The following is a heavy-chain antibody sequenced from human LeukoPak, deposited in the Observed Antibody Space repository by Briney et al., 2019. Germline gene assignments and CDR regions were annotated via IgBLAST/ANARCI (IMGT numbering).Heavy chain of an antibody. Sequence: SETLSLTCTVSGGSISSSSYYWGWIRQPPGKGLEWIGSIYYSGSTYYNPSLKSRVTISVDTSKKQFSLKLSSVTAADTAVYYCASETAPITGTTSYWGQGTLVTVSS. CDR3: ASETAPITGTTSY. V-gene: IGHV4-39*07. J-gene: IGHJ4*02. CDR1: GGSISSSSYY. CDR2: IYYSGST. D-gene: IGHD1-7*01.